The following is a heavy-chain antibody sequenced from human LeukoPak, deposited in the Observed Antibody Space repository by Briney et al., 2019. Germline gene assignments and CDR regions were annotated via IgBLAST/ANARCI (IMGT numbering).Heavy chain of an antibody. CDR3: AKDRRKYLPFIPPRDY. Sequence: GGSLRLSCAASGFTFSSYAMSWVRQAPGKGLEWVSAISGSGGSTYYADSVKGRFTISRDNSKNTLYLQMNSLRAEDTAVYYCAKDRRKYLPFIPPRDYWGQGTLVTASS. V-gene: IGHV3-23*01. CDR1: GFTFSSYA. J-gene: IGHJ4*02. CDR2: ISGSGGST. D-gene: IGHD2-21*01.